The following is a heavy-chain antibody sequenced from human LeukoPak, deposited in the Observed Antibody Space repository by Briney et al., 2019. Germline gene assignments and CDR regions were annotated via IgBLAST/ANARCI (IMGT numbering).Heavy chain of an antibody. Sequence: PGGSLRLSCAASGFSFINHAMSWVRQAPGKGLEWVSAISGSGGSTYYADSVKGRFTISRDNSKNTLYLQMNSLRAEDTAVYYSAKDFPAFDIWGQGTMVTVSS. CDR2: ISGSGGST. CDR3: AKDFPAFDI. J-gene: IGHJ3*02. CDR1: GFSFINHA. V-gene: IGHV3-23*01.